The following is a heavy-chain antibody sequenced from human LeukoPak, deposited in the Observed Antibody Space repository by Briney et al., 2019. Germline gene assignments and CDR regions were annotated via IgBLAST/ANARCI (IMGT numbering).Heavy chain of an antibody. CDR2: IYYSGST. V-gene: IGHV4-61*08. Sequence: SETLSLTCVVSGDSITSGGYSWCWIRQPPGKGLEWIGYIYYSGSTNYNPSLKSRVTISVDTSKNQFSLQLSSVTAADTAVYYCARGRKEYRRLDYYYMDVWGKGTTVTVSS. J-gene: IGHJ6*03. CDR3: ARGRKEYRRLDYYYMDV. D-gene: IGHD5-18*01. CDR1: GDSITSGGYS.